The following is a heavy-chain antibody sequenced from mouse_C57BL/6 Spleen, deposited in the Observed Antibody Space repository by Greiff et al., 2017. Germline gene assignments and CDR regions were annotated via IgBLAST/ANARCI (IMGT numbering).Heavy chain of an antibody. J-gene: IGHJ3*01. Sequence: QVQLKESGAELAKPGASVKLSCKASGYTFTSYWMHWVKQRPGQGLEWIGFFNPSSGYTKYNQKFKDKATLTSDKSSSTAYMQLSSLTYEDSAFYYCARKYGNYEGLFAYWGQGTLVTGSA. V-gene: IGHV1-7*01. CDR3: ARKYGNYEGLFAY. CDR1: GYTFTSYW. CDR2: FNPSSGYT. D-gene: IGHD2-10*02.